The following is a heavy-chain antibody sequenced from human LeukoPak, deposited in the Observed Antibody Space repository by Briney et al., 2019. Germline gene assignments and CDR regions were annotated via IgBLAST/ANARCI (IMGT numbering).Heavy chain of an antibody. CDR1: GFTFSSYG. V-gene: IGHV3-23*01. J-gene: IGHJ4*02. CDR3: ARAVIVVVPAASSRVDYFDY. Sequence: GGSLRLSCAASGFTFSSYGMSWVRQAPGKGLEWVSAIGGSGGSTYYADSVKGRFTISRDNSNNTLYLQMNSLRSDDTAVYYCARAVIVVVPAASSRVDYFDYWGQGTLVTVSS. CDR2: IGGSGGST. D-gene: IGHD2-2*01.